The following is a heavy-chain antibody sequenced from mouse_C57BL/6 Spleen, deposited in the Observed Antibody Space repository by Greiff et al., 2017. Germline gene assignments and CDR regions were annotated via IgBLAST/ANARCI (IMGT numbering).Heavy chain of an antibody. V-gene: IGHV1-34*01. Sequence: EVKLQQSGPELVKPGASVKMSCKASGYTFTDYYMHWVKQSHGKSLEWIGYIYPNNGGNGHNQKFKGKATLTVDKSSSTAYMELRSLTSEDSAVYYCARGGSSGLYYAMDYWGQGTSVTVSS. CDR3: ARGGSSGLYYAMDY. J-gene: IGHJ4*01. CDR2: IYPNNGGN. CDR1: GYTFTDYY. D-gene: IGHD3-2*02.